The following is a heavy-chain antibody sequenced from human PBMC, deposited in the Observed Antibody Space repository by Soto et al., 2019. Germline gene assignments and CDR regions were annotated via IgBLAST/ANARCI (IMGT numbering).Heavy chain of an antibody. Sequence: TGGSLRLSCAASGFTFSSYAMSWVRQAPGKGLEWVSAISGSGGSTYYADSVKGRFTISRDNSKNTLYLQMNSLRAEDTAVYYCSKLYAYRDPFDLWGRGTLVTVSS. CDR3: SKLYAYRDPFDL. V-gene: IGHV3-23*01. D-gene: IGHD2-8*01. CDR2: ISGSGGST. CDR1: GFTFSSYA. J-gene: IGHJ2*01.